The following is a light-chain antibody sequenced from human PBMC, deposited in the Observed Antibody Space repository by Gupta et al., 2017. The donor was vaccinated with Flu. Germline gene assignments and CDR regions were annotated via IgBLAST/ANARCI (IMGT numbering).Light chain of an antibody. CDR2: DVS. V-gene: IGLV2-11*01. CDR1: SCDVGPFNY. CDR3: CSYTGTTTVYV. Sequence: QSALTQPRSVSGSPGQSFTLSCTGTSCDVGPFNYVSWYPHHPGKPPKLLIYDVSKRPSGVSSRFSGSKSGTTASLTISGLQAEEETEYYCCSYTGTTTVYVFGTGTKVTVL. J-gene: IGLJ1*01.